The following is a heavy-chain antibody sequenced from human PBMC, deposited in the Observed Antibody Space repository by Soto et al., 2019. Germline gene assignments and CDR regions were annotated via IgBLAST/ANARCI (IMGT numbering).Heavy chain of an antibody. CDR1: GFTCSSYS. CDR2: ISSSSSYI. Sequence: EVQLVESGGGLVKPGGSLRLSCAAAGFTCSSYSMNWVRQAPGKGLEWVSFISSSSSYIYYADSVKGRFTVSRDNAKNSLYLQMNSLRAEDTAVYYCARGLGFSIAVAGDWGQGTLVTVSS. V-gene: IGHV3-21*01. D-gene: IGHD6-13*01. J-gene: IGHJ4*02. CDR3: ARGLGFSIAVAGD.